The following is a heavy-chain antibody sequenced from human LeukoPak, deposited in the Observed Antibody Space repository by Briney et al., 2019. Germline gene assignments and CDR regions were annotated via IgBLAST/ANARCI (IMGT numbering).Heavy chain of an antibody. CDR3: ARVRWELPSYYYMDV. J-gene: IGHJ6*03. Sequence: PGGSLRLSCAASGFSVSNNYMSWVRQAPGKGLEWVSVIYSGGSTYYADSVKGRFTISRDNSKNTLYLQMNSLRAEDTAVYYCARVRWELPSYYYMDVWGKGTTVTISS. CDR1: GFSVSNNY. CDR2: IYSGGST. D-gene: IGHD1-26*01. V-gene: IGHV3-53*01.